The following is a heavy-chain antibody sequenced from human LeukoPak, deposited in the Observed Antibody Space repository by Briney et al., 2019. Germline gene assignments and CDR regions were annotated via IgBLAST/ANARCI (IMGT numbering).Heavy chain of an antibody. D-gene: IGHD3-10*01. CDR3: ARGEEYGSGTVHFDY. V-gene: IGHV4-4*02. J-gene: IGHJ4*01. Sequence: SETLSLTCAVSGGSISSSNWWSWVRQPPGKGLGWIGEVHHSGGTNYNPSLKSRVTISADRSNNRFSLSLNSVTAADTAVFYCARGEEYGSGTVHFDYWGQESWSPSPQ. CDR2: VHHSGGT. CDR1: GGSISSSNW.